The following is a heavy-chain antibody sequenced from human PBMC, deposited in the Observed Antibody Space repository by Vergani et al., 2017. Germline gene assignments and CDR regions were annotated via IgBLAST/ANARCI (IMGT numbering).Heavy chain of an antibody. J-gene: IGHJ6*03. CDR1: GGSISSYY. V-gene: IGHV4-59*01. D-gene: IGHD3-3*01. CDR3: ARDRPYYDFWSGYPYYYYMDV. CDR2: IYYSGST. Sequence: QVQLQESGPGLVKPSETLSLTCTVSGGSISSYYWSWIRQPPGKGLEWIGYIYYSGSTNYNPSLKSRVIISVDTSKNQFSLKLSSVTAADTAVYYCARDRPYYDFWSGYPYYYYMDVWGKGTTVTVSS.